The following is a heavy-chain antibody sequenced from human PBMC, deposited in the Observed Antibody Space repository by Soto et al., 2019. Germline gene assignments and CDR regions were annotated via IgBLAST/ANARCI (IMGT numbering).Heavy chain of an antibody. V-gene: IGHV4-39*01. CDR1: RGSISSSSYY. CDR3: ARHGALISPFQH. Sequence: QLQLQESGPGLVKPSETLSLTCTVSRGSISSSSYYWGWIRQPPGKGLEWIGSIYYSGSTYYNPSLKSRVTISVDTSKNQFSRNLSSVTAADTAVYYCARHGALISPFQHWGQGTLVTVSS. D-gene: IGHD3-16*01. CDR2: IYYSGST. J-gene: IGHJ1*01.